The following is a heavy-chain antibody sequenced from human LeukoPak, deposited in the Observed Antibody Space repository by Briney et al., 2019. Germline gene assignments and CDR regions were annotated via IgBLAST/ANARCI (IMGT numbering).Heavy chain of an antibody. V-gene: IGHV1-46*01. J-gene: IGHJ4*02. CDR1: GYTFTSYY. CDR2: INPSGGST. D-gene: IGHD6-19*01. CDR3: AREYVEGIAVAGRSFDY. Sequence: WASVKVSCKASGYTFTSYYMHWVRQAPGQGLEWMGIINPSGGSTSYAQKFQGRVTMTRDTSTSTVYMEPSSLRSEDTAVYYCAREYVEGIAVAGRSFDYWGQGTLVTVSS.